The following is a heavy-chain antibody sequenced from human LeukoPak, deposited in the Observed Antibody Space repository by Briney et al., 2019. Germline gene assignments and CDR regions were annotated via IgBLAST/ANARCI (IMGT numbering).Heavy chain of an antibody. CDR3: ARPYGGHHWYFDL. D-gene: IGHD4-23*01. J-gene: IGHJ2*01. Sequence: PSETLSLTCTVSVGSISVYYWICIRRPPGKGLEWIAYIYDSGTTNYNPSLKSRVTISSDTSKNQFSLKLSSVTAADTAVYYCARPYGGHHWYFDLWGRGTLVTVSS. V-gene: IGHV4-59*08. CDR1: VGSISVYY. CDR2: IYDSGTT.